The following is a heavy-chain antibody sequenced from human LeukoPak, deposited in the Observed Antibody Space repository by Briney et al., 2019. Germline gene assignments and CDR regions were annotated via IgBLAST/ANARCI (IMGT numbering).Heavy chain of an antibody. D-gene: IGHD3-22*01. V-gene: IGHV1-69*05. CDR2: IMPILGTT. J-gene: IGHJ4*02. Sequence: ASVRASCKTSGVTFSNYAITWVRQAPGQGLEWMGGIMPILGTTNYEQKFQGRVSISTDESKTTAYMELSGLRSEDTAVYYCARDRYYDSRGNYYESGYWGQGTLVTVSS. CDR3: ARDRYYDSRGNYYESGY. CDR1: GVTFSNYA.